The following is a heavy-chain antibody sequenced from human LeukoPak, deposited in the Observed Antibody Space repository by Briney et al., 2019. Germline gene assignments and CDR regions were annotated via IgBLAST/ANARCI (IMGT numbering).Heavy chain of an antibody. CDR3: ASTRYCRSTSCYDFDY. V-gene: IGHV3-7*03. J-gene: IGHJ4*02. CDR2: IKEDGSDK. CDR1: GFIFSSYW. Sequence: GGSLRLSCAASGFIFSSYWMSWVRQAPGKGLEWVANIKEDGSDKIYADSVKGRFIISRDNAKNSMYLQMNSLRVEDTAVYYCASTRYCRSTSCYDFDYWGQGTLVTASS. D-gene: IGHD2-2*01.